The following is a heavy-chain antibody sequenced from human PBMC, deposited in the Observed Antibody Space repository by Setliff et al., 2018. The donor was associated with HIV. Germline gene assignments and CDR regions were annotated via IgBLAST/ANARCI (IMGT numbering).Heavy chain of an antibody. CDR3: ARDSPRRLYLYYYGMDV. V-gene: IGHV4-61*09. D-gene: IGHD2-2*02. CDR2: IYTSGST. J-gene: IGHJ6*02. CDR1: GGSISSGSYY. Sequence: SETLSLTCTVSGGSISSGSYYWSWIRQPAGKGLEWTGHIYTSGSTNYNHSLKSRVTISVDTSKNQFSLKLSSVTAADTAVYYCARDSPRRLYLYYYGMDVWGQGTTVTVSS.